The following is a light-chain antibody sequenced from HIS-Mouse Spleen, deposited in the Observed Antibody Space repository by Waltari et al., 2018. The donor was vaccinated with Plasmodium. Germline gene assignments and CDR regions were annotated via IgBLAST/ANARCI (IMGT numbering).Light chain of an antibody. V-gene: IGLV3-21*02. Sequence: YVLKQPPTVSVAPGQTARITCGGNNIGRTSVNWYQQKPGQAPVLVVYADSDRPSVIPELFSGSNSGNTATLTISRVEAGDEADYYCQVWDSSSDHPVFGGGTKLTVL. CDR3: QVWDSSSDHPV. CDR1: NIGRTS. J-gene: IGLJ2*01. CDR2: ADS.